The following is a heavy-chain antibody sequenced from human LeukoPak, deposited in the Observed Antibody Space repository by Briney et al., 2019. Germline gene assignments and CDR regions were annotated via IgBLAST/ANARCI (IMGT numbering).Heavy chain of an antibody. CDR2: FDPEDGET. Sequence: ASVKVSCKVSGYTLTELSMHWVRQAPGKGLEWMGGFDPEDGETIYAQKFQGRVTMTEDTSTDTAYMELSSLRSEDTAVYYYATGDQLLSYIYHWGQGTLGTVSS. D-gene: IGHD2-2*01. CDR1: GYTLTELS. J-gene: IGHJ5*02. CDR3: ATGDQLLSYIYH. V-gene: IGHV1-24*01.